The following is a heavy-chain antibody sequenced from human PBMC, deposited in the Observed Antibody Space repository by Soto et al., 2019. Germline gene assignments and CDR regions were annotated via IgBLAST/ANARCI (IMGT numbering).Heavy chain of an antibody. CDR1: GFTFSNYY. D-gene: IGHD6-13*01. Sequence: QVQLVESGGGLVKPGGSLRLSCAASGFTFSNYYMSWIRQAPGKGLEWVSYISSSSSYTNYADSVKGRFTISRDNAKNSLYLQMNSLRAEDTAVYYCARGYSSSWYVNYYYGMDVCGQGTTVTVSS. CDR2: ISSSSSYT. J-gene: IGHJ6*02. V-gene: IGHV3-11*05. CDR3: ARGYSSSWYVNYYYGMDV.